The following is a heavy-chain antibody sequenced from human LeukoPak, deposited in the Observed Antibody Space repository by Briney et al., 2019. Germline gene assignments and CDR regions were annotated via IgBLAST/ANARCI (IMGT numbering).Heavy chain of an antibody. CDR2: ISGSGGST. CDR3: AKGGHNYDFWRFDY. CDR1: GFTFSSYA. J-gene: IGHJ4*02. V-gene: IGHV3-23*01. Sequence: AGGSLRLSCAASGFTFSSYAMSWVRQAPGKGLEWVSSISGSGGSTYYADSVKGRVTISRDNSKNTLYLQVNSLRAEDTAVYYCAKGGHNYDFWRFDYWGQGTLVTVSS. D-gene: IGHD3-3*01.